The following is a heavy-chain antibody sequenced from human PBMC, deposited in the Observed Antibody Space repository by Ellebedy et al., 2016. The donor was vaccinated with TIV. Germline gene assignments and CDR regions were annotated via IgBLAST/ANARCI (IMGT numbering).Heavy chain of an antibody. J-gene: IGHJ4*02. D-gene: IGHD3-10*01. Sequence: SVKVSCXASGGTFSSYAISWVRQAPGQGLEWMGRIIPILGIANYAQKFQGRVTITADKSTSTAYMELSSLRSEDTAVYYCARDRVDTMVRGVPQYWGQGTLVTVSS. V-gene: IGHV1-69*04. CDR3: ARDRVDTMVRGVPQY. CDR2: IIPILGIA. CDR1: GGTFSSYA.